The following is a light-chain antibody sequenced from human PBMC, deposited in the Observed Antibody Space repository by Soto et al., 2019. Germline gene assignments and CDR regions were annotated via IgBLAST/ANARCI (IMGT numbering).Light chain of an antibody. CDR1: SSDVGGYNY. CDR3: SSYAGSNSYV. V-gene: IGLV2-8*01. Sequence: QSVLTQPASVSGSPGQSITISCTGTSSDVGGYNYVSWYQQHPGKAPKLMIYAVSKRPSGVPDRFSGSKSGNTASLTVSGLQAEDEADYYCSSYAGSNSYVFGTGTKLTVL. J-gene: IGLJ1*01. CDR2: AVS.